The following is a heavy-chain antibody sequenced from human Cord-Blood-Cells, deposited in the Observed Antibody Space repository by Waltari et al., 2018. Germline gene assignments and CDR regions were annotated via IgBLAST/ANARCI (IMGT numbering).Heavy chain of an antibody. Sequence: QVQLVESGGGVAQPGRSLRLPCAASGFTFSSYGMHWVRQAPGKGLEWVAVICYDGSNKYYADSVKGRFTISIDNSKNTLYLQMISLRAEDTAVYYCARGGSGSYWYFDRWGRGTLVTVSS. D-gene: IGHD1-26*01. V-gene: IGHV3-33*01. CDR3: ARGGSGSYWYFDR. CDR1: GFTFSSYG. CDR2: ICYDGSNK. J-gene: IGHJ2*01.